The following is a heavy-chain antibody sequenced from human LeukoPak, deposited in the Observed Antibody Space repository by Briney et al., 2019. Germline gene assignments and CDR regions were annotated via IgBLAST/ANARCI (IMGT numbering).Heavy chain of an antibody. CDR1: GYTFTSYG. Sequence: ASVKVSCKASGYTFTSYGISWVRQAPGQGLEWMGWISAYNGNTNYAQKLQGRVTITTDESTSTAYMELSSLRSEDTAVYYCARASRVDGDYRWFDPWGQGTLVTVSS. V-gene: IGHV1-18*01. J-gene: IGHJ5*02. CDR3: ARASRVDGDYRWFDP. D-gene: IGHD4-17*01. CDR2: ISAYNGNT.